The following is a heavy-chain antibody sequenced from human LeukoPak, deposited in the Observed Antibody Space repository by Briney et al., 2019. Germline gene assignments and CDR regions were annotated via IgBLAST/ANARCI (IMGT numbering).Heavy chain of an antibody. J-gene: IGHJ4*02. Sequence: PSETLSLTCAVSGGSISDSSYCWGWIRQPPGKGLEWIASIHCGGSNYYSPSLNSRATISLDTSKNQCSMKLTSVTAADTAVYYCARGLKTLYDILTGHYKGVAYFDYWGQGTLVTVSS. V-gene: IGHV4-39*01. CDR3: ARGLKTLYDILTGHYKGVAYFDY. CDR2: IHCGGSN. CDR1: GGSISDSSYC. D-gene: IGHD3-9*01.